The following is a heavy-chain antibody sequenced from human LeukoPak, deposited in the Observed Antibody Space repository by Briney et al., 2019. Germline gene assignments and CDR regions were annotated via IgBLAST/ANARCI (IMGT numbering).Heavy chain of an antibody. D-gene: IGHD3-10*01. CDR2: ISSTSSYI. CDR3: AKDLHYGSADY. J-gene: IGHJ4*02. Sequence: GGSLRLSCAASGFTFSSYSMNWVRQAPGKGLEWVSSISSTSSYIYYTDSVKGRFTISRDNAKNSLYLQMNSLRAEDTAVYYCAKDLHYGSADYWGQGTLVTVSS. CDR1: GFTFSSYS. V-gene: IGHV3-21*01.